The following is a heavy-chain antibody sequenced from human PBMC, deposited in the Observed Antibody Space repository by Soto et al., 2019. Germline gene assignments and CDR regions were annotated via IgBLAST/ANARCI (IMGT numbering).Heavy chain of an antibody. CDR3: ARVRHCSGGSCYHKIKWFDP. J-gene: IGHJ5*02. V-gene: IGHV3-53*01. Sequence: PGGSLRLSCAASGFTVSSNYMSWVRQAPGKGLEWVSVIYSGGSTYYADSVKGRFTISRDNSKNTLYLQMNSLRAEDTAVYYCARVRHCSGGSCYHKIKWFDPWGQGTL. D-gene: IGHD2-15*01. CDR2: IYSGGST. CDR1: GFTVSSNY.